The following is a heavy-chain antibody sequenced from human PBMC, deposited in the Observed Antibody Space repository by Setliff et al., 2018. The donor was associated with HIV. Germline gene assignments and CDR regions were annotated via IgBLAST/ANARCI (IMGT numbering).Heavy chain of an antibody. CDR1: GFTLSGYW. CDR3: ARPIAAAGLFDS. Sequence: GESLKISCAASGFTLSGYWLSWVRQAPGKGLEWVANIKQDGSEKYYVDSVKGRFTISRDNAKNSLYLQMNSLRAEDTAVYYCARPIAAAGLFDSWGQGTLVTVS. J-gene: IGHJ4*02. CDR2: IKQDGSEK. V-gene: IGHV3-7*01. D-gene: IGHD6-13*01.